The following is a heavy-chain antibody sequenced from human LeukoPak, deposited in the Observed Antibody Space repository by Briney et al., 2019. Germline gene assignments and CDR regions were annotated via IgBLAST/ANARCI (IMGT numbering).Heavy chain of an antibody. CDR3: AKGYYDYVWGSYRSFDY. V-gene: IGHV3-23*01. Sequence: PGGSLRLSCAASGFTFSSYAMSWVRQAPGKGLEWVSAISGSGGSTYYADSVKGRFTISRDNAKNSLYLQMNSLRAEDTAVYYCAKGYYDYVWGSYRSFDYWGQGTLVTVSS. CDR2: ISGSGGST. J-gene: IGHJ4*02. CDR1: GFTFSSYA. D-gene: IGHD3-16*02.